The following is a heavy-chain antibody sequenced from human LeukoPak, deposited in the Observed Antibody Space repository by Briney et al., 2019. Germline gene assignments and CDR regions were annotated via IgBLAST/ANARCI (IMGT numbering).Heavy chain of an antibody. D-gene: IGHD3-22*01. CDR1: GYTLTELP. V-gene: IGHV1-24*01. CDR3: ATADHYDSSGYYWDYFDY. J-gene: IGHJ4*02. Sequence: GASVKVCCKVSGYTLTELPMHWVRQAPGKGLEWMGGFDPEDGETIYAQKFQGRVTMTEDTSTDTAYMELSSLRSEDTAVYYCATADHYDSSGYYWDYFDYWGQGTLVTVSS. CDR2: FDPEDGET.